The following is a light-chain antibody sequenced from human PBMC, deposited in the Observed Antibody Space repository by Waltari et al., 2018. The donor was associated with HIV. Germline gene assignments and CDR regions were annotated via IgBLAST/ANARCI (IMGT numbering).Light chain of an antibody. CDR3: CSYTSGSTHV. Sequence: QSALTQPASLSGSPGQSITISCSGFRSDIGDYNYVSWYQQYQGKVPKLIIYDVKYRPSVVSNRCSGSKSDSAAFLNISGLQTEDEAVYHCCSYTSGSTHVFGTGTEVTVL. CDR1: RSDIGDYNY. V-gene: IGLV2-14*03. CDR2: DVK. J-gene: IGLJ1*01.